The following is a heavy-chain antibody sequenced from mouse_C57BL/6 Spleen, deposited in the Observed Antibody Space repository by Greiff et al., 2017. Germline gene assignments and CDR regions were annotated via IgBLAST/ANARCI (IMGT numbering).Heavy chain of an antibody. Sequence: EVQGVESGGGLVKPGGSLKLSCAASGFTFSDYGMHWVRQAPEKGLEWVAYISSGSSTIYYADTVKGRFTISRDNAKNALFLQMTSLRSEDTAMYYCARKADYGNHYAMDYWGQGTSVTVSS. CDR1: GFTFSDYG. CDR2: ISSGSSTI. J-gene: IGHJ4*01. V-gene: IGHV5-17*01. D-gene: IGHD2-1*01. CDR3: ARKADYGNHYAMDY.